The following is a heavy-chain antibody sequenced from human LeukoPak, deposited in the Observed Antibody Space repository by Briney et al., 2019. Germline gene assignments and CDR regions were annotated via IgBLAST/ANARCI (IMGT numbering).Heavy chain of an antibody. CDR3: ARQDAYSYGFRAIDY. D-gene: IGHD5-18*01. CDR1: GFTFSSCE. V-gene: IGHV3-48*03. Sequence: GGTLRLSCAASGFTFSSCEMNWVRQAPGHGLEWVSYISGSCSSIYYADSVKGRCTFSRDNAKNSLYLQMNSLRVEDTAVYYCARQDAYSYGFRAIDYWGQGTLVTVSS. J-gene: IGHJ4*02. CDR2: ISGSCSSI.